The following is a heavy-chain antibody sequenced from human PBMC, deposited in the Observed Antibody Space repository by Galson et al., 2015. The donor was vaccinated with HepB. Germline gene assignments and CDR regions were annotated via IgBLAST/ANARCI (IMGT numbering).Heavy chain of an antibody. D-gene: IGHD2-15*01. J-gene: IGHJ5*02. Sequence: SVKVPCKVSGYTFSTYSVTWVRQAPGQGLEWMGWISGYSRKTNYAQKFQGRVSMTTDTSTSTVYVELRRLKSDDTAIYYCARGALVVGVAATLNNWFDPWGQGTLVTVSS. CDR2: ISGYSRKT. CDR3: ARGALVVGVAATLNNWFDP. CDR1: GYTFSTYS. V-gene: IGHV1-18*01.